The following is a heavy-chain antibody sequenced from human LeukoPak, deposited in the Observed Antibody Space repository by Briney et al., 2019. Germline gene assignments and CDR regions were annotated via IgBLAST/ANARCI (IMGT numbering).Heavy chain of an antibody. CDR1: GDSISSSSYY. V-gene: IGHV4-39*01. D-gene: IGHD3-22*01. CDR3: ARLQYYYDSNGYYSPYYFDY. CDR2: IYYSRST. Sequence: SGTLSLTCTVSGDSISSSSYYWSWIRQPPGKGLEWIGNIYYSRSTYYNPSLRSRLTISLDTSKNQFSLTLSSVTAADTAVYYCARLQYYYDSNGYYSPYYFDYWGQGTVVTVSS. J-gene: IGHJ4*02.